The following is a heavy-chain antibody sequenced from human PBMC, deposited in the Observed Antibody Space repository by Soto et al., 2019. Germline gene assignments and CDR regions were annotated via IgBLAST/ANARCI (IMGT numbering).Heavy chain of an antibody. CDR1: GYTFTSYA. CDR2: INAGNGNT. J-gene: IGHJ3*02. D-gene: IGHD6-19*01. Sequence: ASVKVSCKASGYTFTSYAMHWVRQAPGQRLEWMGWINAGNGNTKYSQKFQGRVTITRDTSASTAYMELSSLRSEDTAVYYCARAPPIAVAGTGAFDIWGQGTMVTVSS. V-gene: IGHV1-3*01. CDR3: ARAPPIAVAGTGAFDI.